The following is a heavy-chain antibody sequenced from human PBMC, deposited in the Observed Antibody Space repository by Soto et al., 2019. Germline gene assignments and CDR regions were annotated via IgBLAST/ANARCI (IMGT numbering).Heavy chain of an antibody. CDR2: INQDGSEK. J-gene: IGHJ5*02. CDR3: ARAHR. Sequence: PGGSVRLSCAASGLTLSNSWMSWLRQAPGKGLEWVASINQDGSEKHYVDSVKGRFAISRDSAKNSLYLQMDSLRAEDTAVYYCARAHRWGQGTLVTVSS. CDR1: GLTLSNSW. V-gene: IGHV3-7*01.